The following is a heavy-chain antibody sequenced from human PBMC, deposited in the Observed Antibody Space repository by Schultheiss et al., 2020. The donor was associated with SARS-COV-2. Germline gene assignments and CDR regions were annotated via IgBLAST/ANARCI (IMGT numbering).Heavy chain of an antibody. V-gene: IGHV3-74*01. CDR3: ARSPACGGDCA. Sequence: GGSLRLSCTASGFTISNYAMSWVRQAPGKGLVWVGHISNDGRSARYGDSVKGRFTISRDNAKNTVYLQMNSLRAEDTAVYYCARSPACGGDCAWGQGTLVTVSS. CDR2: ISNDGRSA. J-gene: IGHJ4*02. CDR1: GFTISNYA. D-gene: IGHD2-21*02.